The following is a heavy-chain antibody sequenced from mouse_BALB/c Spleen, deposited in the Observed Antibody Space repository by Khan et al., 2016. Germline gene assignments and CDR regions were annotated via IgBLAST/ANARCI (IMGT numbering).Heavy chain of an antibody. CDR3: ARSVYYGSYFDD. J-gene: IGHJ2*01. Sequence: VELQESGAELARPGASVKLSCKASGYTFTAYYINWVKQRTGKGLEWIGEIYPGGGNTYYNEKFKGKATLTADKSSSTAYMQLSSLTSEDSAVYFCARSVYYGSYFDDWGQGTTLTVSS. V-gene: IGHV1-77*01. CDR1: GYTFTAYY. D-gene: IGHD2-2*01. CDR2: IYPGGGNT.